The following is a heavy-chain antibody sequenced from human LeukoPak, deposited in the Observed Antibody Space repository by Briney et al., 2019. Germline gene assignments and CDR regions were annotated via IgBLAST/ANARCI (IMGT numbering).Heavy chain of an antibody. Sequence: AGGSLRLSCAASGFTFSSYAMSWVRQAPGKGLEWVSAISGSGGSTYYADSVKGRFTISRDNSKNTLYLQMNSLRAEDTAVYYCAKDLSGYDSFVQFDYWGQGTLVTVSS. J-gene: IGHJ4*02. CDR3: AKDLSGYDSFVQFDY. D-gene: IGHD5-12*01. CDR1: GFTFSSYA. CDR2: ISGSGGST. V-gene: IGHV3-23*01.